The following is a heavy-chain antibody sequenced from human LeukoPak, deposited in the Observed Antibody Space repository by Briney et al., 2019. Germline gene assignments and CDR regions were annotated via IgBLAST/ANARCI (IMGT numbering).Heavy chain of an antibody. CDR1: GGTFSSYA. V-gene: IGHV1-69*01. J-gene: IGHJ6*02. CDR2: IIPIFGTA. D-gene: IGHD3-22*01. Sequence: SVKVSCKASGGTFSSYAISWVRQAPGQGLEWMGGIIPIFGTANYAQKFQGRVTITADESTSTAYMELSSLRSEDTAVYYCARARDSSGYYYYYYSMDVWGQGTTVTVSS. CDR3: ARARDSSGYYYYYYSMDV.